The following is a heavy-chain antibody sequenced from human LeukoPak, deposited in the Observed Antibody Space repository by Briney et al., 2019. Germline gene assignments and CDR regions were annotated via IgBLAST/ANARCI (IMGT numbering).Heavy chain of an antibody. J-gene: IGHJ5*02. D-gene: IGHD3-10*01. Sequence: GGSLRLSCAASGLTVSSNYISWVRQAPGKGLEWVSVIYSGGSTYYADSVKGRFTISRDNSKNTLYLQMNSLRAEDTAVYYCARGHHSGSYDWFDPWGQGTLVTVSS. CDR2: IYSGGST. CDR1: GLTVSSNY. CDR3: ARGHHSGSYDWFDP. V-gene: IGHV3-53*01.